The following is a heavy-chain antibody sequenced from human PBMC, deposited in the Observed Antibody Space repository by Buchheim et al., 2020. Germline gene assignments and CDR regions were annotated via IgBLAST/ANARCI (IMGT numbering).Heavy chain of an antibody. D-gene: IGHD3-22*01. Sequence: EVQLVESGGGLVKPGGSLRLSCAASGFTFSNAWMSWVRQAPGKGLEWVGRIKSKTAGGTPDYAAPVKGRFTISRDDSKNTLYLQMNSLKTEDTAVYYCTTVSSGYYYAGNLFDYWGQGTL. J-gene: IGHJ4*02. CDR1: GFTFSNAW. CDR2: IKSKTAGGTP. CDR3: TTVSSGYYYAGNLFDY. V-gene: IGHV3-15*01.